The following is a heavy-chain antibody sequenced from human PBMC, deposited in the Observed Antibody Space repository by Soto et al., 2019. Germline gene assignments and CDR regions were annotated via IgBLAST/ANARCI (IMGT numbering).Heavy chain of an antibody. V-gene: IGHV3-21*01. Sequence: GGSLRLSCAASGFTFSSYSMNWVRQAPGKGLEWVSSISSSSSYIYYADSVKGRFTISRDNAKNSLYLQMNRLRAEDTAVYYCARVQAAAADAYYYYYGTDVWGQGTTVTVSS. CDR2: ISSSSSYI. D-gene: IGHD6-13*01. CDR3: ARVQAAAADAYYYYYGTDV. CDR1: GFTFSSYS. J-gene: IGHJ6*02.